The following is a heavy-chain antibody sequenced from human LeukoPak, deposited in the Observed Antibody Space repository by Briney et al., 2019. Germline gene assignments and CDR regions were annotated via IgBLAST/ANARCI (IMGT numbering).Heavy chain of an antibody. CDR3: SSAGTSLYYYYMDV. CDR1: GFTFSSYG. CDR2: ISYDGNNQ. D-gene: IGHD6-13*01. Sequence: GRSLRLSCAASGFTFSSYGMHWVRQAPGKGLEWVAVISYDGNNQYYADSVKGRFTISRDNSQKTLYLQMNSLRPEDTAVYFCSSAGTSLYYYYMDVWGKGTTVTVSS. J-gene: IGHJ6*03. V-gene: IGHV3-30*03.